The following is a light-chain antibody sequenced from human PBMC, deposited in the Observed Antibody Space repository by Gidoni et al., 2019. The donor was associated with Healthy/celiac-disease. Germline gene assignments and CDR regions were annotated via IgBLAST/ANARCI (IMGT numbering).Light chain of an antibody. CDR1: QGIRND. CDR3: LQDYNFPWT. V-gene: IGKV1-6*01. CDR2: AAT. J-gene: IGKJ1*01. Sequence: AIQMTQSPSSLSASVGDRVTITCRASQGIRNDLGWFQQKPGKAPKLLIYAATILQSGVPSRFSGSGSGTDFTLTISSLQPEDFATYYCLQDYNFPWTFGQGTKVEIK.